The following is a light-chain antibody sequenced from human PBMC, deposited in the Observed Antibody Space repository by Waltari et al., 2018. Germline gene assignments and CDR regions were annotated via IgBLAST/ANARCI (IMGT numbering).Light chain of an antibody. CDR1: QTLNNNY. V-gene: IGKV3-20*01. CDR3: QQYGSSPYS. J-gene: IGKJ2*01. CDR2: GAS. Sequence: EIVLTQSPGTLSLSAGERATLSCKASQTLNNNYVGWYQQKPGQSPRLIIFGASKRATGIPDRCSGSGSGTDFTLTISRLETEDFARYYCQQYGSSPYSFGQGARVEIK.